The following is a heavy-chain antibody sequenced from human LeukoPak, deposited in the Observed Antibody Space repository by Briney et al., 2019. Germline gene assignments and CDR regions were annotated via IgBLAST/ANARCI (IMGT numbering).Heavy chain of an antibody. CDR1: GFTFSSYG. J-gene: IGHJ4*02. CDR3: AKDRREETVTTFAGY. Sequence: PGRSLRLSCAASGFTFSSYGMHWVRQAPGKGLEWVAVIWYDGSNKYYADSVKGRFTISRDNSKNTLYLQMSSLRAEDTAVYYCAKDRREETVTTFAGYWGQGTLVTVSS. CDR2: IWYDGSNK. V-gene: IGHV3-33*06. D-gene: IGHD4-17*01.